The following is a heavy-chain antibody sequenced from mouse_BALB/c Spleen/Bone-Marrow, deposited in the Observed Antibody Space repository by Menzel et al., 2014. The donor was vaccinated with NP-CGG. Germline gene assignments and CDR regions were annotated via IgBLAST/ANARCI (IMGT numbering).Heavy chain of an antibody. D-gene: IGHD1-1*01. CDR3: ARPLYYYGSSPFYAMDY. CDR2: ISSGGGST. V-gene: IGHV5-12-1*01. Sequence: EVKLEESGGGLVKPGGSLKLSCAASGFAFSSYDMSWVRQTPEKRREWVAYISSGGGSTYYPDTVKGRFTISRDNAKNTLYLQMSSLKSEDTAMYYCARPLYYYGSSPFYAMDYWGQGTSVTVSS. CDR1: GFAFSSYD. J-gene: IGHJ4*01.